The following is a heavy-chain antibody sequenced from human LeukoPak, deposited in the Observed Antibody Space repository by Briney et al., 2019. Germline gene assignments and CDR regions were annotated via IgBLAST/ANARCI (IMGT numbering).Heavy chain of an antibody. V-gene: IGHV4-4*02. Sequence: PSETLSLTCAFSVGFISSGNWWSGVRQSPGKGLEWIGEIYHNGTANYNPSLKSRVTISADRFTNHFSLKLTSVTAADTAVYYCATAPILRGEGGEHFKYGMDVWGQGTTVSVSS. J-gene: IGHJ6*02. CDR2: IYHNGTA. D-gene: IGHD2-2*02. CDR3: ATAPILRGEGGEHFKYGMDV. CDR1: VGFISSGNW.